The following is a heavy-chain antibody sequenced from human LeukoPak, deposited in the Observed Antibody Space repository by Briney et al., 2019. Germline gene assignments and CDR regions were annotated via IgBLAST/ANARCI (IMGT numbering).Heavy chain of an antibody. V-gene: IGHV3-48*03. CDR2: IGSSGSTI. D-gene: IGHD6-19*01. J-gene: IGHJ4*02. CDR1: GFPFSVYE. Sequence: GGSLRLSCAVSGFPFSVYEMNWVRQAPGKGLEWVSNIGSSGSTIYYADSVKGRFSISRDNAKSSLYLQMTSLRVEDTAVYYCALLAVASDFDYWGQGALVTVSS. CDR3: ALLAVASDFDY.